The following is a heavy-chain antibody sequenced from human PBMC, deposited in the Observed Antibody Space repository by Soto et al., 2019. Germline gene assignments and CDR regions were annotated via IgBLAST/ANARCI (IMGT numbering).Heavy chain of an antibody. V-gene: IGHV3-30-3*01. CDR3: ARGGLLDAFDI. J-gene: IGHJ3*02. Sequence: QVQLVESGGGVVQPGRSLRLSCAASGFTFSSYAMHWVRQAPGKGLEWVAVISYDGSNKYYADSVKGRFTISRDNSKNTLYLHMNSLRAEDTAVYYCARGGLLDAFDIWGQGTMVTVSS. CDR2: ISYDGSNK. D-gene: IGHD1-1*01. CDR1: GFTFSSYA.